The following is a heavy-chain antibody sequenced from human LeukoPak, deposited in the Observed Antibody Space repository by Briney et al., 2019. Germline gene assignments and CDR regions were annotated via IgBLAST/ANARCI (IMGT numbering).Heavy chain of an antibody. J-gene: IGHJ6*02. CDR1: GYTFTSYD. Sequence: GASVKVSCKASGYTFTSYDINWVRQATGQGLEWMGWMNPNSGNTGYAQKFQGRVTMTRTTSISTVYLELSSLRSADTAVYYCASLGYCSSTSCYYYYGMDVWGQGTTVTVSS. CDR3: ASLGYCSSTSCYYYYGMDV. CDR2: MNPNSGNT. V-gene: IGHV1-8*01. D-gene: IGHD2-2*01.